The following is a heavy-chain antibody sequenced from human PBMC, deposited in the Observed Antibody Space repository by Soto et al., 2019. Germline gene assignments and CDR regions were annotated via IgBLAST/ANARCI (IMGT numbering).Heavy chain of an antibody. V-gene: IGHV1-69*13. D-gene: IGHD1-1*01. CDR2: IIPIFGPA. CDR3: ATGSFTSTGGRIGYHYNAMDV. Sequence: ASVKVSCKSSGGTFSSHSINWVRQAPGQGLEWMGGIIPIFGPANFAKKFQGRVTITADESTTTAYMELSSLTSEDTAVYYCATGSFTSTGGRIGYHYNAMDVWGQGTTVTVSS. J-gene: IGHJ6*02. CDR1: GGTFSSHS.